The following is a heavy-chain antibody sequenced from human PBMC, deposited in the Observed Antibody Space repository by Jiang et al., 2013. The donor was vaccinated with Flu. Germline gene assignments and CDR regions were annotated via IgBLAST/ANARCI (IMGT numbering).Heavy chain of an antibody. CDR3: TTDVGPERGYYDSSGYPIISDY. CDR1: GFTFSNAW. D-gene: IGHD3-22*01. Sequence: RLSCAASGFTFSNAWMSWVRQAPGKGLEWVGRIKSKTDGGTTDYAAPVKGRFTISRDDSKNTLYLQMNSLKTEDTAVYYCTTDVGPERGYYDSSGYPIISDYWGQGTLVTVSS. CDR2: IKSKTDGGTT. V-gene: IGHV3-15*01. J-gene: IGHJ4*02.